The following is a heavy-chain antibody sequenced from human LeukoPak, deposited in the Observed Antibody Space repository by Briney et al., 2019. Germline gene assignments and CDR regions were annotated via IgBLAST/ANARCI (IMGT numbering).Heavy chain of an antibody. CDR3: AKDRVGWGTTPIWFDP. CDR2: ISSSSSTI. CDR1: GFTFSSYS. V-gene: IGHV3-48*01. D-gene: IGHD3-16*01. J-gene: IGHJ5*02. Sequence: PGGSLRLSCAASGFTFSSYSMNWVRQAPGKGLEWVSYISSSSSTIYYADSVKGRFTISRDNSKNTLYLQMNSLRAEDTAVYYCAKDRVGWGTTPIWFDPWGQGTLVTVSS.